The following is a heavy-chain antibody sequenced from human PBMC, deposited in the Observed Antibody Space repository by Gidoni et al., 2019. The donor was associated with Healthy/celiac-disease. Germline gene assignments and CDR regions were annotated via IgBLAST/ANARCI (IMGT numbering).Heavy chain of an antibody. J-gene: IGHJ6*02. CDR2: INNSGST. CDR3: ARGQKQWLVGGYYYYGMDV. D-gene: IGHD6-19*01. V-gene: IGHV4-34*01. Sequence: QVQLQQWGAGLLKPSETLSLTCAVYGGSFSGYYWSWIRQPPGKGREWIGEINNSGSTNYNPSLKSRVTISVDTSKNQFSLKLSSVTAADTAVYYCARGQKQWLVGGYYYYGMDVWGQGTTVTVSS. CDR1: GGSFSGYY.